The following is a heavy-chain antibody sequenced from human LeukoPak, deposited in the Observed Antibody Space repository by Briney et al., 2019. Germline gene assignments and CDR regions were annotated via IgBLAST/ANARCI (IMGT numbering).Heavy chain of an antibody. CDR3: ARDYYYGSGSYFSPRTPFDP. CDR1: GYTFTGYY. V-gene: IGHV1-2*02. D-gene: IGHD3-10*01. J-gene: IGHJ5*02. CDR2: INPNSGGT. Sequence: APVKVSCKASGYTFTGYYMHWVRQAPGQGLEWMGWINPNSGGTNYAQKFQGRVTMTRDTSISTAYMELSRLRSDDTAVYYCARDYYYGSGSYFSPRTPFDPWGQGTLVTVSS.